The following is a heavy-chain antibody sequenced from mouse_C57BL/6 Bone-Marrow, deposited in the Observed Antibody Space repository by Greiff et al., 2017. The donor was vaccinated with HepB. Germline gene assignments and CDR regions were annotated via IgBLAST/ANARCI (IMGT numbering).Heavy chain of an antibody. Sequence: EVQLQQSGPELVKPGASVKISCKASGYTFTDYYMNWVKQSHGKSLEWIGDINPNNGGTSYNQKFKGKATLTVDKSSSTAYMELRSLTSEDSAVYYCARGYDYDVYYAMDYWGQGTSVTVSS. CDR1: GYTFTDYY. CDR2: INPNNGGT. V-gene: IGHV1-26*01. J-gene: IGHJ4*01. D-gene: IGHD2-4*01. CDR3: ARGYDYDVYYAMDY.